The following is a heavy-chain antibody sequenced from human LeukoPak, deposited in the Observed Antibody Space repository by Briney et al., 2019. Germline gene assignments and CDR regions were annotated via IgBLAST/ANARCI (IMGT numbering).Heavy chain of an antibody. CDR2: IILIFGTA. J-gene: IGHJ6*02. V-gene: IGHV1-69*13. CDR3: ARDLLAEYYYYGMDV. CDR1: GGTFSSYA. Sequence: SVKVSCKASGGTFSSYAISWVRQAPGQGLEWMGGIILIFGTANYAQKFQGRVAITADESTSTAYMELSSLRSEDTAVYYYARDLLAEYYYYGMDVWGQGTTVTVSS. D-gene: IGHD6-19*01.